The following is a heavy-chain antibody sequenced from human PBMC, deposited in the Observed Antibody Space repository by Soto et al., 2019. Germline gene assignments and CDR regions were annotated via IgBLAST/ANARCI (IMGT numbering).Heavy chain of an antibody. Sequence: PGGSLRLSCAASAFTFRNYWMSWVRQAPGKGLECVAKIKEDGSEKYYVDSVKGRFTISGDNAKNSVYLQMNSLTAEDTAVYYCARASSSTSGAIDYWGQGTLVTVSS. CDR1: AFTFRNYW. V-gene: IGHV3-7*04. D-gene: IGHD2-2*01. CDR2: IKEDGSEK. J-gene: IGHJ4*02. CDR3: ARASSSTSGAIDY.